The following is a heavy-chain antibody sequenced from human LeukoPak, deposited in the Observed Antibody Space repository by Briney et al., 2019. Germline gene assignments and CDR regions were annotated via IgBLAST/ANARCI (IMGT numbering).Heavy chain of an antibody. D-gene: IGHD1-26*01. V-gene: IGHV3-20*04. CDR1: GFTFDDYG. CDR3: TRGYSGSYYGAFDI. Sequence: GGSLRLSCAASGFTFDDYGMSWVRQAPGKGLEWVSGINWNGGSTGYADSVKGRFTISRDNAKNTMYLQMNGLRAEDTAVYYCTRGYSGSYYGAFDIWGQGTMVTVSS. CDR2: INWNGGST. J-gene: IGHJ3*02.